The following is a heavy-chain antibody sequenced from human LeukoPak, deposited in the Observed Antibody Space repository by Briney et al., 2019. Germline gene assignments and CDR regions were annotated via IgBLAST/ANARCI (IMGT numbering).Heavy chain of an antibody. D-gene: IGHD1-1*01. V-gene: IGHV3-13*01. CDR2: IGTASDT. CDR3: ARGPPRGKYYYMDV. J-gene: IGHJ6*03. Sequence: GGSLRLSCAASGFTFSSFDMHWVRQPTGQGLEWVSTIGTASDTYYPGSVEGRFTLSRDNAKNSLYLQMNSLTAGDTAVYYCARGPPRGKYYYMDVWGKGITVTVSS. CDR1: GFTFSSFD.